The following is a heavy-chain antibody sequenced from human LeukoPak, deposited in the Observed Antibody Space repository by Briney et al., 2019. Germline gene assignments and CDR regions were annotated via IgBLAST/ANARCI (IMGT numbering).Heavy chain of an antibody. Sequence: ASVKVSCKASGYTFTSYYMHWVRQAPGQGLEWMGWISAYNGNTNYAQKLQGRVTMTTDTSTSTAYVELRSLRSDDTAVYYCARVSRGYSYGYYYYYYMDVWGKGTTVTVSS. D-gene: IGHD5-18*01. V-gene: IGHV1-18*04. CDR2: ISAYNGNT. J-gene: IGHJ6*03. CDR1: GYTFTSYY. CDR3: ARVSRGYSYGYYYYYYMDV.